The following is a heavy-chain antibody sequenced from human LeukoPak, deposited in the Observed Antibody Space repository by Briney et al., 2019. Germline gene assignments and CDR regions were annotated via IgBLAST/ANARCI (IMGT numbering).Heavy chain of an antibody. CDR3: ARHFPIAVARPHYGMDV. V-gene: IGHV5-51*01. CDR2: IYPGDSDT. Sequence: GESLKISCKGSGYSFTSYWIGWVRQMPGKGLEWMGIIYPGDSDTRYSPSFQGQVTISADKSISTAYLQWSSLKASDTAMCYCARHFPIAVARPHYGMDVWGQGTTVTVSS. J-gene: IGHJ6*02. CDR1: GYSFTSYW. D-gene: IGHD6-13*01.